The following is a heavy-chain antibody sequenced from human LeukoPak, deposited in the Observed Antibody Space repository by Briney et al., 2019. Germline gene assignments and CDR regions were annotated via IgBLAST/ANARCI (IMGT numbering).Heavy chain of an antibody. CDR2: IYHSGST. CDR1: GGSISSGGYS. Sequence: SETRSLTCAVSGGSISSGGYSWSWIRQPPGKGLEWIGYIYHSGSTYYNPSLKSRVTISVDRSKNQISLKLSSVTAADTAVYYCAREKGYCVSTNCYGGFFDYWGQGTLVTVSS. CDR3: AREKGYCVSTNCYGGFFDY. D-gene: IGHD2-2*01. V-gene: IGHV4-30-2*01. J-gene: IGHJ4*02.